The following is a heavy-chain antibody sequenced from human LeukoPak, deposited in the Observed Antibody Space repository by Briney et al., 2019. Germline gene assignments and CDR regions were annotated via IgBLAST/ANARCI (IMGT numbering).Heavy chain of an antibody. CDR2: ISSSSSTI. J-gene: IGHJ4*02. CDR3: ARDLTPGVDY. V-gene: IGHV3-48*01. Sequence: PGGSLRLSCAASGFTFSSHSMNWVRQAPGKGLEWVSYISSSSSTIYYADSVKGRFTISRDNSKNTLYLQMNSLRAEDTAVYYCARDLTPGVDYWGQGTLVTVSS. CDR1: GFTFSSHS. D-gene: IGHD2-15*01.